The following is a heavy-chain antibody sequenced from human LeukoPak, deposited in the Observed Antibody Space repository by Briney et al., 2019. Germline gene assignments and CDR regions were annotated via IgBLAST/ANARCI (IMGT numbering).Heavy chain of an antibody. Sequence: ASVKVSCKASGYTFTDYYIHWVRQAPGQGLEWMGWINPNSGGTNSAQKFQGRVTMTKDTSISTAYMELSRLRSDDTAVYFCARVIAVVDYWGQGTLVTVSS. V-gene: IGHV1-2*02. J-gene: IGHJ4*02. D-gene: IGHD6-19*01. CDR1: GYTFTDYY. CDR2: INPNSGGT. CDR3: ARVIAVVDY.